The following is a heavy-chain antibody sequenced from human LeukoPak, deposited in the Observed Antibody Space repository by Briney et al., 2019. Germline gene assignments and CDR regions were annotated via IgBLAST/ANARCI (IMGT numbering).Heavy chain of an antibody. D-gene: IGHD1-7*01. CDR2: IRYNGSNK. Sequence: PGGSLRLSCAASGFTFSSYGMHWVRHAPGKGLEWVAFIRYNGSNKYYADSVKGRFTISRDNSKNTLYLQMNSLRAEDTAVYYCAKDWYNWNYQAFDYWGQGTLVTVSS. CDR1: GFTFSSYG. V-gene: IGHV3-30*02. CDR3: AKDWYNWNYQAFDY. J-gene: IGHJ4*02.